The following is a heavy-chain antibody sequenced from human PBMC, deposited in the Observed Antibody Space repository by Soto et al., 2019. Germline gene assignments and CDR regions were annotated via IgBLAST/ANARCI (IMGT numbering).Heavy chain of an antibody. V-gene: IGHV1-18*04. J-gene: IGHJ6*02. Sequence: QGQLVQSGAEVKKPGASVKVSCNASGYTFTSYGISWVRQAPGQGLEWMGWISAKKGNKNYAHNCHGRVTMTTDTSTSRAYMELRSLRSDDTAVYYCATEVLAPYFYVHGTDVWGQGTKVTVSS. CDR2: ISAKKGNK. CDR3: ATEVLAPYFYVHGTDV. CDR1: GYTFTSYG. D-gene: IGHD1-1*01.